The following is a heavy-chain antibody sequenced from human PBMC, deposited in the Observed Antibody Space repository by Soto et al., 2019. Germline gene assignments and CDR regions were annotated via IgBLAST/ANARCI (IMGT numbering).Heavy chain of an antibody. CDR1: GFTVISNY. CDR3: ARDSPALGIDY. V-gene: IGHV3-66*01. CDR2: MYSGGGT. J-gene: IGHJ4*02. Sequence: GGSLRLSCAASGFTVISNYMSWVRQAPGKGLEWVSVMYSGGGTHYADSVKGRFTISRDNSKNTLYLQMNSLRAEDTAVYYCARDSPALGIDYWGQGTLVTVSS.